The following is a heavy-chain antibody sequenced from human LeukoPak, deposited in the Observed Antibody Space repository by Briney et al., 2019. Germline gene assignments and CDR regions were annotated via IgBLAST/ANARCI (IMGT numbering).Heavy chain of an antibody. D-gene: IGHD1-1*01. J-gene: IGHJ4*02. V-gene: IGHV4-59*01. Sequence: SETLSLTCTVSGGSISSYYWSWIRQPPGKGLEWIGYIYYSGSTNYNPSLKSRVTISVDTSKNQFSLKLSSVTAADTAVYYCARGPPHLWAGTTRFDYWGQGTLVTVSS. CDR2: IYYSGST. CDR1: GGSISSYY. CDR3: ARGPPHLWAGTTRFDY.